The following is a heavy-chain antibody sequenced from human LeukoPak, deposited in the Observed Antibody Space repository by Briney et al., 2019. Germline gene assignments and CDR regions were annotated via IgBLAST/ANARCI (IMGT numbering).Heavy chain of an antibody. V-gene: IGHV4-39*07. CDR1: GGSIRSSSYY. J-gene: IGHJ4*02. CDR3: ARVNYDSSGWPFDY. CDR2: IYFSGST. D-gene: IGHD3-22*01. Sequence: SETLSLTCTVSGGSIRSSSYYWGWIRQPPGKGLEWIGSIYFSGSTYFNPSLKSRVTISVDSSKNHFSLKLSSVTAADTAVYYCARVNYDSSGWPFDYWGQGTLVTVSS.